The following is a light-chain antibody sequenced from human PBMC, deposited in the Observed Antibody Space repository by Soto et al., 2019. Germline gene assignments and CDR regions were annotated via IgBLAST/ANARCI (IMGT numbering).Light chain of an antibody. CDR2: DAS. CDR1: QSVSSY. J-gene: IGKJ2*01. CDR3: QQRSNWPTLMYT. V-gene: IGKV3-11*01. Sequence: EIVLTQSPATLSLSPGERATLSCRASQSVSSYLAWYQQKPGQAPRLLIYDASNRATGIPARFSGSGSGTDLTLTISSLEPEDFAVYYCQQRSNWPTLMYTFDDGTKLEIK.